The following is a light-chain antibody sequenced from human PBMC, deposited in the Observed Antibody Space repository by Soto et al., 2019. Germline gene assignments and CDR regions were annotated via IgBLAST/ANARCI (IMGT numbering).Light chain of an antibody. Sequence: EIVLPQSPDTLSLSLGERRTLAGRGSQSINSNYLAWYQQKPGQAPRLLIYDASSRATGIPDRFSGSESWTDFTLTISRLEPEDFAVYYCQQQYDRSRTFGQGTKVDIK. J-gene: IGKJ1*01. CDR3: QQQYDRSRT. CDR1: QSINSNY. V-gene: IGKV3-20*01. CDR2: DAS.